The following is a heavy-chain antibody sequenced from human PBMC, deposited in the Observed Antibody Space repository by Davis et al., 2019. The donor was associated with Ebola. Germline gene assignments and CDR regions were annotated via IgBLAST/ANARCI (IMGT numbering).Heavy chain of an antibody. D-gene: IGHD3-3*01. J-gene: IGHJ6*02. CDR2: INHSGST. CDR3: ARVPADFWSGYYTLYYYYGMDV. Sequence: SETLSLTCAVYGGSFSGHQWSWIRQPPGKGLEWIGEINHSGSTNYNPSLKSRVTISVDTSKNQFSLKLSSVTAADTAVYYCARVPADFWSGYYTLYYYYGMDVWGQGTTVTVSS. CDR1: GGSFSGHQ. V-gene: IGHV4-34*01.